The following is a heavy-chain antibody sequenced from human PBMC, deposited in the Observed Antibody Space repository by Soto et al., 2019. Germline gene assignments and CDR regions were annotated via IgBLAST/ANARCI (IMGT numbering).Heavy chain of an antibody. CDR1: GGSISSGGYS. V-gene: IGHV4-30-2*01. CDR2: IYHSGST. J-gene: IGHJ4*02. Sequence: QLQLQESGSGLVKPSQTLSLTCAVSGGSISSGGYSWSWIRQPPGKGLEGIGYIYHSGSTYYYPSLNSRVTISVDRSKNQFSLKLSSVTAADTAVYYCAREGGDPPYFDYWGQGTLVTVSS. CDR3: AREGGDPPYFDY. D-gene: IGHD4-17*01.